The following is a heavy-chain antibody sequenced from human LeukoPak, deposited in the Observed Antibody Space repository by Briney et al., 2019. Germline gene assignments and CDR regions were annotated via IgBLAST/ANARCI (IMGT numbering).Heavy chain of an antibody. Sequence: GGSLRLSCAASGFTLSSYSMSWVRQAPGRGLEWVSTISGSGRSTYYADSVKDRFTISRDNSKNTLYLQINSLRVEDTAVYYCATDGAGDYLNHWGQGTLVTVSS. CDR2: ISGSGRST. D-gene: IGHD4-17*01. CDR3: ATDGAGDYLNH. V-gene: IGHV3-23*01. J-gene: IGHJ4*02. CDR1: GFTLSSYS.